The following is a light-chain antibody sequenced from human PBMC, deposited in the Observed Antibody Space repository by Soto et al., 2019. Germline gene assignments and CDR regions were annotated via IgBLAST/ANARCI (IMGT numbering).Light chain of an antibody. CDR1: SSDVGGYNF. V-gene: IGLV2-14*03. CDR2: DVS. Sequence: QSALTQPASVSGSPGQSITISCTGSSSDVGGYNFVSWCQQHPGKVPKLMIYDVSSRPSGVSDRFSGSKSGNTASLTISGLQAEDEGDYYCSSYTSSSTHVFGSGTKVTVL. J-gene: IGLJ1*01. CDR3: SSYTSSSTHV.